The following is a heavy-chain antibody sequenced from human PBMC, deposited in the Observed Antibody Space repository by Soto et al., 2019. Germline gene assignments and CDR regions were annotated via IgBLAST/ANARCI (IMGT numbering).Heavy chain of an antibody. CDR2: IWYDGSNK. Sequence: QVQLVESGGGVVQPGRSLRLSCAASGFTFSSYGMHWVRQAPGKGLEWVAVIWYDGSNKYYADSVKGRFTISRDKSKNTLYLQMNSLRAEDTAVYYCARDLNWNDAILGYWGQGTLVTVSS. CDR1: GFTFSSYG. J-gene: IGHJ4*02. D-gene: IGHD1-20*01. CDR3: ARDLNWNDAILGY. V-gene: IGHV3-33*01.